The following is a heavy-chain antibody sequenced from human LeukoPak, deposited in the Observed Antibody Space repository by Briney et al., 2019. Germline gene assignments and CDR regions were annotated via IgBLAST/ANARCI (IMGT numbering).Heavy chain of an antibody. CDR2: IYHSGST. Sequence: SETLSLTCAVSGGSISSSNWWCWVRQPPGKGLEWIGEIYHSGSTNYNPSLKSRVTISVDKSKNQFSLKLSSVTAADTAVYYCARVDTVAGTSSLDYWGQGTLVTVSS. CDR3: ARVDTVAGTSSLDY. J-gene: IGHJ4*02. D-gene: IGHD6-19*01. V-gene: IGHV4-4*02. CDR1: GGSISSSNW.